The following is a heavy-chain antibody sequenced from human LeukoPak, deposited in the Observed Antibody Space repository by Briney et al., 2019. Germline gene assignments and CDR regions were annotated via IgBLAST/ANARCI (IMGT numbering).Heavy chain of an antibody. V-gene: IGHV3-7*01. D-gene: IGHD6-19*01. J-gene: IGHJ6*03. Sequence: GRSLRLSCAASGFTFSSYWMSWVRQAPGKGLEWVANIKQDGSEKYYVDSVKGRFTISRDNAKNSLYLQMNSLRAEDTAVYYCARDGYSSGWYRYYYYYMDVWGKGTTVTISS. CDR3: ARDGYSSGWYRYYYYYMDV. CDR1: GFTFSSYW. CDR2: IKQDGSEK.